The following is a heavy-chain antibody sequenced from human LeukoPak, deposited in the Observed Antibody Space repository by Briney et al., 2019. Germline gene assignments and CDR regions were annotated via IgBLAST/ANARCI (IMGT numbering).Heavy chain of an antibody. CDR3: AKAVAVAGLEEFDY. Sequence: PGGSLRLSCAASGFTVSSNYMSWVRQAPGKGLEWVSVIYSGGSTYYADSVKGRFTISRDNSKNTLYLQMNSLRAEDTAVYYCAKAVAVAGLEEFDYWGQGTLVTVSS. D-gene: IGHD6-19*01. CDR2: IYSGGST. J-gene: IGHJ4*02. CDR1: GFTVSSNY. V-gene: IGHV3-66*01.